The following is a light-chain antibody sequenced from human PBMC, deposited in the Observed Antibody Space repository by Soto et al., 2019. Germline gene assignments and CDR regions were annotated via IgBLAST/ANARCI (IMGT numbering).Light chain of an antibody. CDR3: QQSYTNPW. J-gene: IGKJ1*01. CDR1: QNIKTY. CDR2: ATS. V-gene: IGKV1-39*01. Sequence: DIQMTQSPSSLSASVGDRVTITCRASQNIKTYVNWYQQKPGKAPQLLIYATSSLQSGVPSRFSGSGSGTDFTLTISSLQPEDFATYYCQQSYTNPWVGQGTKVDSK.